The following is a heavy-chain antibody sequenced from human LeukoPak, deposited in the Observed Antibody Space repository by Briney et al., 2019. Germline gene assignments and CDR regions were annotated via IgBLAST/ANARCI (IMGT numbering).Heavy chain of an antibody. V-gene: IGHV4-59*01. J-gene: IGHJ6*02. CDR2: IYYSGGT. CDR1: GGSISSYY. CDR3: ARDHGPYYYYGMDV. Sequence: SETLSLTCTVSGGSISSYYWSWIRQPPGKGLEWIGYIYYSGGTNYNPSLKSRVTISVDTSKNQFPLKLSSVTAADTAVYYCARDHGPYYYYGMDVWGQGTTVTVSS.